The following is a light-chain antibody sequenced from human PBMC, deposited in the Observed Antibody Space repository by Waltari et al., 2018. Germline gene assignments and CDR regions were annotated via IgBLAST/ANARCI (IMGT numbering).Light chain of an antibody. CDR1: QSVSRS. V-gene: IGKV3-20*01. CDR3: QHYVRLPAT. Sequence: IVLTQPPGTLSLSPGEIATLSCRASQSVSRSLAGYQQKPGQAPKLLIYGASTRATGIPDRFTGSGSGTDFSLTISSLEPEDFAIYFCQHYVRLPATFGQGTKVEIK. CDR2: GAS. J-gene: IGKJ1*01.